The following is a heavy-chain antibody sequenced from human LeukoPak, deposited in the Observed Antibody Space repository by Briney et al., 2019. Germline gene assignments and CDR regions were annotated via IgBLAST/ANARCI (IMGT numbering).Heavy chain of an antibody. CDR2: IYPGDSDT. CDR3: ARQRYSSSWPNWFDP. J-gene: IGHJ5*02. CDR1: GYSSTSYW. V-gene: IGHV5-51*01. Sequence: GESLKISCKGSGYSSTSYWIGWVRQMPGKGLEWMGIIYPGDSDTRYSPSFQGQVTISADKSISTAYLQWSSLKASDTAMYYCARQRYSSSWPNWFDPWGQGTLVTVSS. D-gene: IGHD6-13*01.